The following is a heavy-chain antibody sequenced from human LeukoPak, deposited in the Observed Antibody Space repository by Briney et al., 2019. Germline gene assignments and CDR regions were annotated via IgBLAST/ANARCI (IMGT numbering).Heavy chain of an antibody. J-gene: IGHJ4*02. CDR1: GFTFSSHD. V-gene: IGHV3-13*01. D-gene: IGHD6-19*01. CDR3: ARSKSYSSGWTDFDC. Sequence: LTGGSLRLSCAASGFTFSSHDMHWVRQPTGKGLEWVSVIGTAGNTYYTDSVKGRFTISRENAKNSLYLRMDNLRAEDTAVYYCARSKSYSSGWTDFDCWGQGTLVTVSS. CDR2: IGTAGNT.